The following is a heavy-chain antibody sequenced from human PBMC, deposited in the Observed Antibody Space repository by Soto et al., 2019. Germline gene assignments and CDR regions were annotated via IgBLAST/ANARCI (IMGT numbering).Heavy chain of an antibody. Sequence: GGSLRLSCAACGFTFSDYYMSWIRQAPGKGLEWLSYISGSSDNTNYADSVKGRFTISRDNAKKSLYLEMNSLRAEDTAVYYCATITMMTWGQGTLVTVSS. J-gene: IGHJ5*02. D-gene: IGHD3-22*01. CDR2: ISGSSDNT. CDR1: GFTFSDYY. CDR3: ATITMMT. V-gene: IGHV3-11*06.